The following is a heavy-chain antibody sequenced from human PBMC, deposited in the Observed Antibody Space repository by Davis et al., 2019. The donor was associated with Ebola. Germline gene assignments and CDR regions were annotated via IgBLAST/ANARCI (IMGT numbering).Heavy chain of an antibody. CDR1: GGTFSSYT. V-gene: IGHV1-69*04. J-gene: IGHJ4*02. CDR2: IIPILGIA. Sequence: AASVKVSCKASGGTFSSYTISWVRQAPGQGLEWMGRIIPILGIANYAQKFQGRVTITADKSTSTAYMELSSLRSEDTAVYYCARDFGYGDTGDYWGQGTLVTVSS. D-gene: IGHD4-17*01. CDR3: ARDFGYGDTGDY.